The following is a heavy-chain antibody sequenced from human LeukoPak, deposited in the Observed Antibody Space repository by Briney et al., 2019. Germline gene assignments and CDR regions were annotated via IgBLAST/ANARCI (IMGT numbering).Heavy chain of an antibody. CDR1: GFTFSNYG. D-gene: IGHD2-2*01. V-gene: IGHV3-20*04. J-gene: IGHJ4*02. Sequence: GGSLRLSCAASGFTFSNYGMHWVRQAPGKGLEWVAGVNSNGRSAGYAAAVRGRFTISRDNYKNSLYLDMGSLRLEDTAFYYCTRGYSTRHFPFDSWGQGTLVTVSS. CDR2: VNSNGRSA. CDR3: TRGYSTRHFPFDS.